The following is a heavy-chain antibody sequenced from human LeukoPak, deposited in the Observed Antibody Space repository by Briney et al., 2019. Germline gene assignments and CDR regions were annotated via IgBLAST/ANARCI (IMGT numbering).Heavy chain of an antibody. D-gene: IGHD1-26*01. J-gene: IGHJ3*02. V-gene: IGHV3-7*01. CDR1: GFTFSRHW. CDR3: AREGDYMWSFLI. Sequence: VGSLRLSCAASGFTFSRHWMSWVRLAPGKGLESVANIKYDGSKIYCVDSVKGRFTISRDNAKNSMYLQMNSLRAEDTALYYCAREGDYMWSFLIWGQGTMVTVSS. CDR2: IKYDGSKI.